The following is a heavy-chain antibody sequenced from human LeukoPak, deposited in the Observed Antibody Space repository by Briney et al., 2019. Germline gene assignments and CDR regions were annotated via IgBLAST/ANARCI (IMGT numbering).Heavy chain of an antibody. Sequence: SETLSLTCTVSGGSISRHYWSWIRQPPGKGLEWIGYVYYTGSTNYNPSLKSRVTISVDTSKNQFSLKLSSVTAADTAVYYCARDTPYSGSYYAFDIWGQGTMVTVSS. J-gene: IGHJ3*02. D-gene: IGHD1-26*01. CDR2: VYYTGST. V-gene: IGHV4-59*11. CDR3: ARDTPYSGSYYAFDI. CDR1: GGSISRHY.